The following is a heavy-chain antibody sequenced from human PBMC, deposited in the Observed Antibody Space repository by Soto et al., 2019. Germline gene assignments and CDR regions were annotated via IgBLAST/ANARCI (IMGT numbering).Heavy chain of an antibody. J-gene: IGHJ4*02. Sequence: EVQLVESGGGLIQPGGSLRLSCAASGFTVSSNYMTWVRQAPGKGLEWVSVIYSGGSTYYADSVRGRFTISRDKSTNPLYLQMNSLRAEDTAVYYCAREVEVYYGCSAYQYPSWGQGTLVTVSS. CDR1: GFTVSSNY. D-gene: IGHD3-22*01. CDR3: AREVEVYYGCSAYQYPS. CDR2: IYSGGST. V-gene: IGHV3-53*01.